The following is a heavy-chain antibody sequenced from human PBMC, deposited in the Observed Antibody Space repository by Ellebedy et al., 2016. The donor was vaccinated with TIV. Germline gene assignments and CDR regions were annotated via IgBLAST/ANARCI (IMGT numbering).Heavy chain of an antibody. CDR2: INSDGSST. V-gene: IGHV3-74*01. D-gene: IGHD1-1*01. CDR3: VKDGNKTRYDY. Sequence: GGSLRLXXAASGFSFSTYWMHWVRQAPGKGLVWVSRINSDGSSTSYVDSVKGRFTISRDNSKSTLYLQMSSLRVEDTAVYYCVKDGNKTRYDYWGQGTLVTVSS. CDR1: GFSFSTYW. J-gene: IGHJ4*02.